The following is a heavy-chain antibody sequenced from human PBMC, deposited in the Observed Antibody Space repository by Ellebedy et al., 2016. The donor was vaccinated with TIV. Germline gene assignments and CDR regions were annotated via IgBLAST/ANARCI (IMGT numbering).Heavy chain of an antibody. Sequence: PGGSLRLSCAASGFTFSRYGMHWVRQAPGKGLEWLVVISHDGSIKSYGDSVKGRFTVSRDNSKNTLYLQMNSLRTEDTAVYYCAKGDDIVFGMDVWGQGTAVTVSS. V-gene: IGHV3-30*18. D-gene: IGHD2-15*01. J-gene: IGHJ6*02. CDR1: GFTFSRYG. CDR3: AKGDDIVFGMDV. CDR2: ISHDGSIK.